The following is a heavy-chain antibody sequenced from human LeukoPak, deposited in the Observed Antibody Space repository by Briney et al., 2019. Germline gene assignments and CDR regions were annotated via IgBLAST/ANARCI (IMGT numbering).Heavy chain of an antibody. CDR1: GFTFSSYA. CDR3: ARGLRAYYYYGMDL. Sequence: GGSLRLSCAASGFTFSSYAVHWVRQAPGKGLEWVAVISYDGSNKYYADSVKGRFTISRDNSKNTLFLQMGSLRVEDMAVYYCARGLRAYYYYGMDLWGQGATVTVSS. CDR2: ISYDGSNK. J-gene: IGHJ6*02. D-gene: IGHD3-3*01. V-gene: IGHV3-30*14.